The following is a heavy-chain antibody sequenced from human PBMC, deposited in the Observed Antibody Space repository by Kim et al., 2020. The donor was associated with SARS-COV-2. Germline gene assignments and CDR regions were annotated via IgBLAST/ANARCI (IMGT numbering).Heavy chain of an antibody. V-gene: IGHV1-3*01. Sequence: ASVKVSCKASGYTFTSYAMHWVRQAPGQRLEWMGWINASNGNTKYSQKFQGRVTITRDTFASTAYMELSSLRSEDTAVYYCARRPVAIDWLLWGLGEDFHSDLVYWGQGGLGTVSS. D-gene: IGHD3-9*01. J-gene: IGHJ4*02. CDR1: GYTFTSYA. CDR3: ARRPVAIDWLLWGLGEDFHSDLVY. CDR2: INASNGNT.